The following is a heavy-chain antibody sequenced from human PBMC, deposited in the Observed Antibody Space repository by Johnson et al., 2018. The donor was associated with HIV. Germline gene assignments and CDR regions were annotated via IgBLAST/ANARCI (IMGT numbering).Heavy chain of an antibody. CDR2: IGTAGDT. CDR3: VKPPREVTVVDACDI. CDR1: GFTFNDYY. Sequence: VQLVESGGGLVKPGGSLRLSCPASGFTFNDYYMTWVRQAPGKGLEWVSAIGTAGDTYYPGSVKGRFTISRDNSKNTLFLQMNSLGPEDTALYSCVKPPREVTVVDACDIWGQGTRVTVSS. J-gene: IGHJ3*02. V-gene: IGHV3-13*01. D-gene: IGHD4-23*01.